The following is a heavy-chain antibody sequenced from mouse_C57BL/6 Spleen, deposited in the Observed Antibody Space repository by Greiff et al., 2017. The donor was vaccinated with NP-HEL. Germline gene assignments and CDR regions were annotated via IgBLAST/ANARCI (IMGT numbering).Heavy chain of an antibody. D-gene: IGHD1-1*01. J-gene: IGHJ1*03. CDR1: GFTFSSYA. CDR3: ARDPSPYYGSSYWYFDV. V-gene: IGHV5-4*01. CDR2: ISDGGSYT. Sequence: EVQGVESGGGLVKPGGSLKLSCAASGFTFSSYAMSWVRQTPEKRLEWVATISDGGSYTYYPDNVKGRFTISRDNAKNNLYLQMSHLKSEDTAMYYCARDPSPYYGSSYWYFDVWGTGTTVTVSS.